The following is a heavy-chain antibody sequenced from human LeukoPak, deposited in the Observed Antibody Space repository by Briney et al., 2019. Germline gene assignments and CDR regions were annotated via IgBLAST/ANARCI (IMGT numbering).Heavy chain of an antibody. CDR2: TNSGGTST. J-gene: IGHJ4*02. Sequence: GGSLRLSCATSGFPFSDFSMSWVRQAPGKGLEWISTTNSGGTSTYYAESVKGRLTISRDNSKNTLYLQMSSLRVEDTAVYYCAKQSYARSLGEGGPGTLVSVSS. CDR1: GFPFSDFS. V-gene: IGHV3-23*01. D-gene: IGHD2-8*01. CDR3: AKQSYARSLGE.